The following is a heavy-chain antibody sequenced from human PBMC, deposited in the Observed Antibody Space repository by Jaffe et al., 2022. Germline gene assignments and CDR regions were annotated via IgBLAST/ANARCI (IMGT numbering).Heavy chain of an antibody. CDR3: ARTWRDGYLNDAFDI. CDR1: GGSISSGSYY. V-gene: IGHV4-61*02. J-gene: IGHJ3*02. Sequence: QVQLQESGPGLVKPSQTLSLTCTVSGGSISSGSYYWSWIRQPAGKGLEWIGRIYTSGSTNYNPSLKSRVTISVDTSKNQFSLKLSSVTAADTAVYYCARTWRDGYLNDAFDIWGQGTMVTVSS. D-gene: IGHD5-12*01. CDR2: IYTSGST.